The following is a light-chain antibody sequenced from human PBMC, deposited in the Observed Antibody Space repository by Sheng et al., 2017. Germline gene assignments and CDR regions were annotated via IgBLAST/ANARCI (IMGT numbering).Light chain of an antibody. CDR2: KDS. V-gene: IGLV3-21*02. J-gene: IGLJ2*01. Sequence: SYVLTQAPSVSVAPGQTAKITCGGDNVGNNRVHWYQQKPGQAPTLVVYKDSDRPSGIPERFSGSNSDDTATLTISGVEAGDEADYYCQVWDSGTDHVIFGGGTTLAVL. CDR1: NVGNNR. CDR3: QVWDSGTDHVI.